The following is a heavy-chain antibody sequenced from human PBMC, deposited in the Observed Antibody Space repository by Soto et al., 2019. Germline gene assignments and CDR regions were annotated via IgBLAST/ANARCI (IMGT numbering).Heavy chain of an antibody. D-gene: IGHD1-7*01. CDR2: IYHSGST. CDR3: ARGITGTTRPYFDY. CDR1: GGNISSGVYP. J-gene: IGHJ4*02. V-gene: IGHV4-30-2*01. Sequence: SETMCLTCAVSGGNISSGVYPRIWIRQPPGKGLEWIGYIYHSGSTYYNPSLKSRVTISVDRSKNQFSLKLSSVTAADTAVYYCARGITGTTRPYFDYWGQGTLVTVSS.